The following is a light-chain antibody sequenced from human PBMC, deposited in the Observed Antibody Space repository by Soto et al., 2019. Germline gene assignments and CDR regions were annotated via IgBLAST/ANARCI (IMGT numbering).Light chain of an antibody. Sequence: EIVMTQSPATLSVSPGERATLSCRPSQSVSSNFAWYQQKPGQAPRLLIYGASTRATGIPARFSGSGSGTEFTLTISSLQSEDFAVYYCQHYNNWPRTFGQGTKVEIK. CDR1: QSVSSN. CDR2: GAS. CDR3: QHYNNWPRT. J-gene: IGKJ1*01. V-gene: IGKV3-15*01.